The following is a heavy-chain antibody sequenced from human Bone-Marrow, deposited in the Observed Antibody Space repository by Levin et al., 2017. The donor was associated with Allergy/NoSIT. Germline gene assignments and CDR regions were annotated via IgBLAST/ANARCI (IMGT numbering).Heavy chain of an antibody. D-gene: IGHD6-19*01. CDR1: GGSISNYY. Sequence: PSETLSLTCTVSGGSISNYYWSWIRQPPGKGLELIGYIDYSGSTTYNPSLKSRVTISLGTSKNQFSLSLTSVTAADTAVYYCARISAGAGHPWGPGTLVTVSS. CDR3: ARISAGAGHP. CDR2: IDYSGST. V-gene: IGHV4-59*01. J-gene: IGHJ5*02.